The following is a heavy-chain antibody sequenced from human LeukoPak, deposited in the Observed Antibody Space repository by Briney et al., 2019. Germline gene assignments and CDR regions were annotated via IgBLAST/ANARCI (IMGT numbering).Heavy chain of an antibody. D-gene: IGHD6-13*01. CDR2: IKQDGSEK. J-gene: IGHJ6*03. CDR3: ARRNRAAAGTGSAYYYYYMDV. V-gene: IGHV3-7*01. Sequence: GGSLRLSCAASGFTFSSYWMSWVRQAPGKGLEWVANIKQDGSEKYYVDSVKGRFTISRDNAKNSLYLQMNSLRAEDTAVYYCARRNRAAAGTGSAYYYYYMDVWGKGTTVTVSS. CDR1: GFTFSSYW.